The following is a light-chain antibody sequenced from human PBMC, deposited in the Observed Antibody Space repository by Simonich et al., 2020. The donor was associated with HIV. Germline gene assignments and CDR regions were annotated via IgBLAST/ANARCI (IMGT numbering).Light chain of an antibody. Sequence: DIVMTQSPDSLAVSLGERATINCTFSQSVLYSSNNKNHLAWDQHKPGQPPNLLIYWAATPESGVPDRFSGSGSETEFTPTISSLQAEDVAVYYCQPYYITPQTFGQGTKVEI. CDR1: QSVLYSSNNKNH. J-gene: IGKJ1*01. V-gene: IGKV4-1*01. CDR2: WAA. CDR3: QPYYITPQT.